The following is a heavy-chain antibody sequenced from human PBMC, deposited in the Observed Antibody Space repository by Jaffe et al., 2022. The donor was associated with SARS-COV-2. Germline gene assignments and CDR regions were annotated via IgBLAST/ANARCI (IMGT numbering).Heavy chain of an antibody. CDR1: GFTFSSYA. Sequence: QVQLVESGGGVVQPGRSLRLSCAASGFTFSSYAMHWVRQAPGKGLEWVAVISYDGSNKYYADSVKGRFTISRDNSKNTLYLQMNSLRAEDTAVYYCARDQPVLYYFDYWGQGTLVTVSS. CDR3: ARDQPVLYYFDY. V-gene: IGHV3-30-3*01. CDR2: ISYDGSNK. D-gene: IGHD3-16*01. J-gene: IGHJ4*02.